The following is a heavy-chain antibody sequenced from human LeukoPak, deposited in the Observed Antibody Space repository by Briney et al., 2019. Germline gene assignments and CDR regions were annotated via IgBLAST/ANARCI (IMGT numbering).Heavy chain of an antibody. CDR2: FNPEDGET. CDR3: ATLEPSAGEYFGY. J-gene: IGHJ4*02. Sequence: ASVKVSCKVSGYTLTELSMPWVRQAPGKGLEWMGGFNPEDGETIYAQKLQGRVTMTEDTSTDTAYMELSSLRSEDTAVYYCATLEPSAGEYFGYWGQGTLVTVSS. V-gene: IGHV1-24*01. CDR1: GYTLTELS. D-gene: IGHD1-1*01.